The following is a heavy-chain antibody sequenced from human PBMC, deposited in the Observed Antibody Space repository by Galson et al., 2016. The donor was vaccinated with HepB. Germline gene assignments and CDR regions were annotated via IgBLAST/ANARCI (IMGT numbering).Heavy chain of an antibody. CDR3: AKDPYAVVSRPEYFQH. CDR1: GFTFSSYG. Sequence: SLRLSCAASGFTFSSYGIHWARQAPGKGLEWVAVISHDGNNKFYADSVKGRFTISRDNSKNTLFLQLNSPRAEDTAVYYCAKDPYAVVSRPEYFQHWGQGTLVTVSS. CDR2: ISHDGNNK. J-gene: IGHJ1*01. D-gene: IGHD2-2*01. V-gene: IGHV3-30*18.